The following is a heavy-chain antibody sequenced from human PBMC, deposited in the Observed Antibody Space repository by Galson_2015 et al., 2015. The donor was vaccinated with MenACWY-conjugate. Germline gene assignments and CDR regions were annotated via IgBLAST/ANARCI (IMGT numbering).Heavy chain of an antibody. Sequence: SVKVSCKASGYTFTSYAIHWVRQAPGQRLEWMGWINAGNGDTKYSQKLQGRVTITRDTSETTAYMELSSLGSEDTAVFYCARGYCSSTSCQYYGMDVWGQGTTVTVSS. D-gene: IGHD2-2*01. CDR1: GYTFTSYA. CDR3: ARGYCSSTSCQYYGMDV. CDR2: INAGNGDT. J-gene: IGHJ6*02. V-gene: IGHV1-3*01.